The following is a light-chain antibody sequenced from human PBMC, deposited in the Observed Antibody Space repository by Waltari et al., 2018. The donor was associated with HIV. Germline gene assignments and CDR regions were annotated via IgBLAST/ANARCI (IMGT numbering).Light chain of an antibody. Sequence: QSVLTQPPSVSAAPGQKVTISCSGSSSNIGNNYVSWYQQVPGTAPKLLIYNNNTRPSVIPDRFSGSKSGTSATLGITGLQTGDEADYYCGTWDSSLSDWVFGGGTKLTVL. J-gene: IGLJ3*02. CDR1: SSNIGNNY. V-gene: IGLV1-51*01. CDR2: NNN. CDR3: GTWDSSLSDWV.